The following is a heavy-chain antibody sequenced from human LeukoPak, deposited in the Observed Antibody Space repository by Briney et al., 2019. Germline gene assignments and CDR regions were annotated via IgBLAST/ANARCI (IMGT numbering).Heavy chain of an antibody. Sequence: PSETLSLTCTVSGGSISSYYWSWIRQPPGKGLEWIGYIYYSGSTNYNPSLKSRVTISVDTSKNQFSLKLSSVTAADTAVYYCARDDYGAGSSSWFGHYYYYGMDVWGQRTTVTVSS. V-gene: IGHV4-59*01. CDR2: IYYSGST. CDR1: GGSISSYY. J-gene: IGHJ6*02. CDR3: ARDDYGAGSSSWFGHYYYYGMDV. D-gene: IGHD6-13*01.